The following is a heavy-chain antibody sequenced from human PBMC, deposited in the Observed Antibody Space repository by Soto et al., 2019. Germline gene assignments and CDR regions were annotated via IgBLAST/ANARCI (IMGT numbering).Heavy chain of an antibody. J-gene: IGHJ6*01. Sequence: PSETLSLTCTVSGGSISSGGYYWSWIRQHPGKGLEWIGYIFYTGSTYYNPSLKSRVTISVDTSKNQFSLKLSSVTAADTAVYYCARDLRGGSHGMDVWGQGTTVTVSS. V-gene: IGHV4-31*03. CDR2: IFYTGST. D-gene: IGHD3-10*01. CDR1: GGSISSGGYY. CDR3: ARDLRGGSHGMDV.